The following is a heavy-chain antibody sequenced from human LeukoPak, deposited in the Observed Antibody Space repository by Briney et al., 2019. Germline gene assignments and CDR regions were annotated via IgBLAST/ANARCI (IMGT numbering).Heavy chain of an antibody. V-gene: IGHV1-18*01. CDR1: GYTFTSYG. Sequence: ASVKVSCKASGYTFTSYGISWVRQPPGQGLEWMGWISAYNGNTNYAQKLQGRVTMTTDTSTSTAYMELRSLRSDDTAVYYCARDRAHVDTAMVSYYYYGMDVWGQGTTVTVSS. D-gene: IGHD5-18*01. CDR3: ARDRAHVDTAMVSYYYYGMDV. CDR2: ISAYNGNT. J-gene: IGHJ6*02.